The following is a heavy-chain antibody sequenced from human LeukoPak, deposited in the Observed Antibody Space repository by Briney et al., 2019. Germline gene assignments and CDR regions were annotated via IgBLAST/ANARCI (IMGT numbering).Heavy chain of an antibody. CDR2: INPNSGGT. Sequence: GASVKVSCKASGYTLTGYYMHWVRQAPGQGLEWMGWINPNSGGTNYVQKFQGRVTMTRDKSVSTAYMELSRLRSDDTAVYYCARHRGYSGYVLDYWGQGTLVTVSS. V-gene: IGHV1-2*02. CDR3: ARHRGYSGYVLDY. CDR1: GYTLTGYY. D-gene: IGHD5-12*01. J-gene: IGHJ4*02.